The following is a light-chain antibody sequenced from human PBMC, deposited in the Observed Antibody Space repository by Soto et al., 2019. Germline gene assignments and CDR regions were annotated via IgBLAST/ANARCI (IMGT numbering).Light chain of an antibody. V-gene: IGKV4-1*01. CDR2: WAS. CDR1: QSISSY. J-gene: IGKJ2*01. Sequence: EIVLTQSPATLSLSPGERATLSCRASQSISSYLAWYQQKPGQPPKLLIFWASTRESGVPDRFSGSGSGTDFTLTISSLQAEDVAVYYCQQYYGAPYTFGQGTKLEIK. CDR3: QQYYGAPYT.